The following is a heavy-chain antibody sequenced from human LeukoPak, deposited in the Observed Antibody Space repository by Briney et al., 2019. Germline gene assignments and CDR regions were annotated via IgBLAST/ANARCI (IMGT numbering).Heavy chain of an antibody. CDR1: GGTFSSYA. CDR2: IIPIFGTA. D-gene: IGHD3-9*01. V-gene: IGHV1-69*05. J-gene: IGHJ4*02. CDR3: ARQYDILTGHLDY. Sequence: SVKVSCKASGGTFSSYAISWVRQAPGQGLDWMGRIIPIFGTANYAQKFQGRVTITTDESTSTAYMELSSLRSEDTAVYYCARQYDILTGHLDYWGQGTLVTVSS.